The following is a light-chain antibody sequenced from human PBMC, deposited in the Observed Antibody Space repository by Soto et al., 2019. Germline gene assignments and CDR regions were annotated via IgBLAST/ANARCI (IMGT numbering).Light chain of an antibody. J-gene: IGKJ1*01. V-gene: IGKV1-17*03. CDR1: QGISNY. CDR2: AAS. Sequence: DLQMTQSPSAMSASVGDRVTITCRASQGISNYLAWFQQKPGKVPERLIFAASSLQSGVPSRFSGSGSGTEFTLPISSLQPEDFATYYCLQHNSYPWTFGQGTKVEIK. CDR3: LQHNSYPWT.